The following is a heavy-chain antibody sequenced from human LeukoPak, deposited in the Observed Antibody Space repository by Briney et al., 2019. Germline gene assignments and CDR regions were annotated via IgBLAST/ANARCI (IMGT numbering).Heavy chain of an antibody. J-gene: IGHJ4*02. CDR3: ANDWSGSYSYYFDY. Sequence: PGGSLRLSCAASGFTFSSYAMSWVRQAPGKGLEWVSAISGSGGSTYYADSVKGRFTISRDNSKNTLYLQMNSLRAEDTAVYYCANDWSGSYSYYFDYWGQGTLVTVSS. CDR2: ISGSGGST. CDR1: GFTFSSYA. D-gene: IGHD1-26*01. V-gene: IGHV3-23*01.